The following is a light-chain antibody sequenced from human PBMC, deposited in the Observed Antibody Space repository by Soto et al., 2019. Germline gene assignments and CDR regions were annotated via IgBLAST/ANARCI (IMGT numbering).Light chain of an antibody. J-gene: IGKJ1*01. CDR2: DAS. CDR3: QQYNSYSVT. V-gene: IGKV1-5*01. CDR1: QSISSW. Sequence: DIPMTQSPSTLSASVGDRVTITCRASQSISSWLAWYQQKPGKAPKLLIYDASSLESGVPSRFSGSGSGTEFTLTISSLQPDDFATYYCQQYNSYSVTFGQGTKVDIK.